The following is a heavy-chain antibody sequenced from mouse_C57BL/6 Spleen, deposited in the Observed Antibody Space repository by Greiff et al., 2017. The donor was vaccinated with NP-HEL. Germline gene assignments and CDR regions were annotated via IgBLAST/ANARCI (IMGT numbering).Heavy chain of an antibody. CDR2: ISDGGSYT. D-gene: IGHD1-1*01. CDR3: AKLITTVVADPYYFDY. Sequence: EVQGVESGGGLVKPGGSLKLSCAASGFTFSSYAMSWVRQTPEKRLEWVATISDGGSYTYYPDNVKGRFTISRDNAKNNLYLQMSHLKSEDTAMYYCAKLITTVVADPYYFDYWGQGTTLTVSS. V-gene: IGHV5-4*01. CDR1: GFTFSSYA. J-gene: IGHJ2*01.